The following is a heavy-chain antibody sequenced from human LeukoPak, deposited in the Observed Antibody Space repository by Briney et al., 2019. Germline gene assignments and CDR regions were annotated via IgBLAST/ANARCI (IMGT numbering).Heavy chain of an antibody. CDR1: GFTFSDYY. CDR2: IRSSGSIT. V-gene: IGHV3-11*01. D-gene: IGHD3-22*01. CDR3: AKVIAYSFYYDSSGLPDY. J-gene: IGHJ4*02. Sequence: GGSLRLSCAASGFTFSDYYMSWLRQAPGKGLEGVSYIRSSGSITYYADSVKGRFTISRDNAKNSLYLQMNSLSAEDTAVYYCAKVIAYSFYYDSSGLPDYWGQGTLVTVSS.